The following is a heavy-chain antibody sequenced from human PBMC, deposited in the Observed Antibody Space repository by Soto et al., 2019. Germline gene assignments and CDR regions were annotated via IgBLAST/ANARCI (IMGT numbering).Heavy chain of an antibody. V-gene: IGHV1-18*01. CDR2: ISAYNGNT. J-gene: IGHJ6*02. CDR3: ARVRSTVTTSYYYYGMDV. D-gene: IGHD4-17*01. Sequence: ASVKVSCKASGYTFTSYGISWVRQAPGQGLEWMGWISAYNGNTNYAQRLQGRVTMTTDTSTSTAYMELRSLRSDDTAVYYCARVRSTVTTSYYYYGMDVWGQGTTVTVSS. CDR1: GYTFTSYG.